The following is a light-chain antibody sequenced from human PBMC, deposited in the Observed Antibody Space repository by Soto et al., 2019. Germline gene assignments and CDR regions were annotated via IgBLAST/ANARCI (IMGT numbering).Light chain of an antibody. V-gene: IGKV3-15*01. CDR1: QSVSSN. J-gene: IGKJ3*01. Sequence: EIVMTQSPATLSVSPGERATLSCRASQSVSSNLAWYQQKPGQAPRLLIYGASTRATCIPARFSGSGSGTEFTLTISSLQSEDFAVYYCHQYINWPLLFTFGPGTKVDIK. CDR3: HQYINWPLLFT. CDR2: GAS.